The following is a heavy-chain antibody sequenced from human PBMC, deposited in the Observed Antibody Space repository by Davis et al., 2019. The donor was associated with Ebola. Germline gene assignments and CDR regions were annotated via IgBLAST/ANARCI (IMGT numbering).Heavy chain of an antibody. D-gene: IGHD3-22*01. Sequence: SLKISCAASGFTFDDYAMHWVRQAPGKGLEWVSGISWNSGSIGYADSVKGRFTISRDNAKNSLYLQMNSLRAEDTALYYCAKGFVNYYDSSGLDYWGQGTLVTVSS. CDR1: GFTFDDYA. J-gene: IGHJ4*02. CDR3: AKGFVNYYDSSGLDY. CDR2: ISWNSGSI. V-gene: IGHV3-9*01.